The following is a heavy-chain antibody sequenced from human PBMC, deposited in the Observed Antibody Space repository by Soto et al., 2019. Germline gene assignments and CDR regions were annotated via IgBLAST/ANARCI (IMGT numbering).Heavy chain of an antibody. J-gene: IGHJ4*02. D-gene: IGHD2-15*01. V-gene: IGHV4-4*07. CDR3: AKDLPPDARGAQPTAFDH. Sequence: QVQLQESGPGLVRPSETLSLICSVSGESISDNYWSWIRQPAGKGLEWIGRVFSNGATTFNPSLSSRVSMSVDTSTNQFSLTLTSLTAADTAVYYCAKDLPPDARGAQPTAFDHWGQGTLVTVSS. CDR2: VFSNGAT. CDR1: GESISDNY.